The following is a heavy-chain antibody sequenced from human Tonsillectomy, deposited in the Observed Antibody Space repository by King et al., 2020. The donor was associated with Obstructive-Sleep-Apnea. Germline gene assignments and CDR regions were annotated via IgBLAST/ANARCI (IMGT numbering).Heavy chain of an antibody. V-gene: IGHV3-15*01. Sequence: VQLVESGGGLVKPGGSLRLSCAASGFTFSNAWMNWVRQAPGKGLEWVGRIKSKTDGGTTDYAAPVKGRFTISRDDSKNTLYLQMNSLKSEDTAVYYCTTGPKGYYSDNTGGVFDYWGQGTLVTVSS. CDR1: GFTFSNAW. CDR2: IKSKTDGGTT. J-gene: IGHJ4*02. CDR3: TTGPKGYYSDNTGGVFDY. D-gene: IGHD3-22*01.